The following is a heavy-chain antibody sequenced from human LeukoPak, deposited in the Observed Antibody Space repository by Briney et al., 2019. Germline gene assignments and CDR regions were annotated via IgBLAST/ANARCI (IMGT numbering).Heavy chain of an antibody. D-gene: IGHD6-13*01. CDR1: VDSISSYY. J-gene: IGHJ4*02. CDR2: IYTSGST. V-gene: IGHV4-4*07. CDR3: ARDSSCWAIDY. Sequence: TSETLSLTCTVSVDSISSYYWSWIRQPAGKGLEWIGRIYTSGSTNYNPSLKSRVTMSVHTSKNQFSLKLSSVTAADTAVYYCARDSSCWAIDYWGQGTLVTVSS.